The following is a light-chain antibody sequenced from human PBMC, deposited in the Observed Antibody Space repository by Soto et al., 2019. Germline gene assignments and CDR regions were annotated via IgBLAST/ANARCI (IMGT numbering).Light chain of an antibody. CDR1: SSDVGSGNV. Sequence: QSVLAQPASVSGSPGQSITISCTGTSSDVGSGNVVSWYQHYPGKAPQLMIYEAFQRPSGVSSRFSGSKSGNTASLTISGLQAEDEADYYCSSHAGSDTYVFGTGTKVTVL. V-gene: IGLV2-23*01. J-gene: IGLJ1*01. CDR2: EAF. CDR3: SSHAGSDTYV.